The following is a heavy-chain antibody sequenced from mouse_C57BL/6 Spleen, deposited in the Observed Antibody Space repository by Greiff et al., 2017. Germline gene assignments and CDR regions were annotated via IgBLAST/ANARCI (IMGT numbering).Heavy chain of an antibody. CDR3: ARSGYYYGSGGMGY. Sequence: QVQLQQSGPELVKPGASVKISCKASGYAFSSSWMNWVKQRPGKGLEWIGRIYPGDGDTNYNGKFKGKATLAADKSSSTAYMQLSSLTSEDSAVYFCARSGYYYGSGGMGYWGQGTSVTVSS. J-gene: IGHJ4*01. CDR1: GYAFSSSW. CDR2: IYPGDGDT. D-gene: IGHD1-1*01. V-gene: IGHV1-82*01.